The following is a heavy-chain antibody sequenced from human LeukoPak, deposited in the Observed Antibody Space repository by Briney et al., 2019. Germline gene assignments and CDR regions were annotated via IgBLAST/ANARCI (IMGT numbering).Heavy chain of an antibody. CDR1: GFTFTSYV. CDR3: VRRTASDF. CDR2: VGGGGDYT. D-gene: IGHD2-21*02. J-gene: IGHJ4*02. Sequence: GGSLRLSCAASGFTFTSYVMSWVRQAPGKGLEWVASVGGGGDYTYYSDSVRGRFTISRDNSENTVYLQMKSLRAEETAVYYCVRRTASDFWGQGALVTVSS. V-gene: IGHV3-23*01.